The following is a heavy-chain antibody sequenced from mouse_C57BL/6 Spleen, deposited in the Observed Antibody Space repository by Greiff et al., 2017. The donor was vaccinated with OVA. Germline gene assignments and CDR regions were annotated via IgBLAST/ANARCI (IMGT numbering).Heavy chain of an antibody. J-gene: IGHJ2*01. CDR2: IDPSDSET. CDR1: GYTFTSYW. CDR3: AREGSYYFDY. D-gene: IGHD3-1*01. Sequence: QVQLQQPGAELVRPGSSVKLSCTASGYTFTSYWMHWVKQRPIQGLEWIGNIDPSDSETHYNQKFKDKATLTVDKSSSTAYMQLSSLTSEDSAVYYCAREGSYYFDYWGQGTTLTVSS. V-gene: IGHV1-52*01.